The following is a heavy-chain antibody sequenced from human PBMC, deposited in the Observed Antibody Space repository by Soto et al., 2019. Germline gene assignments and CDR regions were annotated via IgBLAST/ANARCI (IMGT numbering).Heavy chain of an antibody. CDR1: GGSITSGTVY. CDR3: ARHPTYGAFDS. J-gene: IGHJ4*02. CDR2: LYYTGAA. V-gene: IGHV4-31*03. Sequence: QVQLQESGPGLVKPSETLSLMCTVSGGSITSGTVYWSWIRQYPGKGLEWLGYLYYTGAAFHSPSLKSRLTTSVDTSKNQFSLNLSSVTVADTAVYYCARHPTYGAFDSWGPGILVTVSS. D-gene: IGHD3-10*01.